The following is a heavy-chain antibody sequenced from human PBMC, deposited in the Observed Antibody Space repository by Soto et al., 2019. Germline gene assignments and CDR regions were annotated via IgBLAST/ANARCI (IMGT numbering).Heavy chain of an antibody. CDR2: IYYNGTT. J-gene: IGHJ4*02. CDR3: ARELRLLIWFGELHD. Sequence: TLSLTFTFSGASISSPNFYWSWIRKHPGKGLEWIGHIYYNGTTYYNPTLQSRVSISVDTSKNQFSLKLSSVTDAYLAVNYRARELRLLIWFGELHDWGRGTLVT. D-gene: IGHD3-10*01. V-gene: IGHV4-31*03. CDR1: GASISSPNFY.